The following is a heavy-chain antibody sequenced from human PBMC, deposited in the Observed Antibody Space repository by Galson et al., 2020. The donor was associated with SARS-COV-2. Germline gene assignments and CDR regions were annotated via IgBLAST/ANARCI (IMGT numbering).Heavy chain of an antibody. J-gene: IGHJ4*02. D-gene: IGHD3-22*01. CDR3: ARGLFQTTMVIVVFTSGSFYFDS. Sequence: SETLSLTCAVYGGSFSGHYWSWIRQSPGKGLEWIGEITQSGSVNYNPSLKSRVTISADMSKNQFSLELRSVTAADTAVYYCARGLFQTTMVIVVFTSGSFYFDSWGQGTLVSVSS. CDR1: GGSFSGHY. V-gene: IGHV4-34*01. CDR2: ITQSGSV.